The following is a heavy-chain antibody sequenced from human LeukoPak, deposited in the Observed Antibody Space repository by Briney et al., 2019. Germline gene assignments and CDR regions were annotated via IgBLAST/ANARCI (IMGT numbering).Heavy chain of an antibody. Sequence: GGSLRLSCAASGFTFSSYAMSWVRQAPGKGLVWVSRINSDGSSTSYADSVKGRFTISRDNAKNTLYLQMNSLRAEDTAVYYCARVSGYYYDSSGYNWFDPWGQGTLVTVSS. CDR1: GFTFSSYA. CDR2: INSDGSST. J-gene: IGHJ5*02. D-gene: IGHD3-22*01. V-gene: IGHV3-74*01. CDR3: ARVSGYYYDSSGYNWFDP.